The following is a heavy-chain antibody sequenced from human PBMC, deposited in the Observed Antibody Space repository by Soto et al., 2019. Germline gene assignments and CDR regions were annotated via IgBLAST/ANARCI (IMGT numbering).Heavy chain of an antibody. J-gene: IGHJ4*02. V-gene: IGHV3-33*01. D-gene: IGHD1-1*01. CDR2: IWYDGSNK. CDR3: ARENLTGYYFDY. Sequence: QVQLVESGGGVVQPVRSLRLSCAASGFTFSSYGMHWVRQAPGKGLEWVAVIWYDGSNKYYADSVKGRFTISRDNSKNTLYLQMNSLRAEDTAVYYCARENLTGYYFDYWGQGTLVTVSS. CDR1: GFTFSSYG.